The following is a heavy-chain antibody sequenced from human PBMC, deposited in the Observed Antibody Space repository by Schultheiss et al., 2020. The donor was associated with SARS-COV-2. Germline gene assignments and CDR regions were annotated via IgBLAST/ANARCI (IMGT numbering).Heavy chain of an antibody. V-gene: IGHV4-59*11. CDR3: ARDDSSSWANWFDP. D-gene: IGHD6-13*01. J-gene: IGHJ5*02. Sequence: SETLSLTCTVSGGSFSSHYWSWIRQPPGKGLQWIGYIFYSGSTDYNPSLKSRVTISADTSKNQFSLKLSSVTAADTAVYYCARDDSSSWANWFDPWGQGTLVTVSS. CDR1: GGSFSSHY. CDR2: IFYSGST.